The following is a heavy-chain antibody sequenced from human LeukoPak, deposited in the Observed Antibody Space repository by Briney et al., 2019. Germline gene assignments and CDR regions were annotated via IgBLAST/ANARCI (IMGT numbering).Heavy chain of an antibody. CDR1: AYTLTELS. Sequence: ASVKVSCKVSAYTLTELSMHWVRQAPGKGLEWMGGFDPEDGETIYAQKFQGRVTMPEDTTTDADYMELSSVGAEGTAVYYCARGDGIVGNYDYWGQGTLVTVSS. CDR3: ARGDGIVGNYDY. D-gene: IGHD1-26*01. V-gene: IGHV1-24*01. CDR2: FDPEDGET. J-gene: IGHJ4*02.